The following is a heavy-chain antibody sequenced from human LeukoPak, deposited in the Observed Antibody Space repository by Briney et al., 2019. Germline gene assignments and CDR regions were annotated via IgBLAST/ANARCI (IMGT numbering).Heavy chain of an antibody. CDR3: ARGVGEGIAAPSRAPFHY. V-gene: IGHV1-8*01. D-gene: IGHD6-13*01. Sequence: ASVKVSCKASGYTFTSYDINWVRQATGQGLEWMGWMNPNSGNTGYAQKFQGRVTMTRNTSISTAYMELSSLRSEDTAVYYCARGVGEGIAAPSRAPFHYWGQGTLVTVSS. CDR1: GYTFTSYD. CDR2: MNPNSGNT. J-gene: IGHJ4*02.